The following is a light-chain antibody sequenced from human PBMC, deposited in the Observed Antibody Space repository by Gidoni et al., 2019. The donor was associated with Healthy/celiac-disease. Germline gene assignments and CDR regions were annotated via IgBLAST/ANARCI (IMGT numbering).Light chain of an antibody. CDR2: DAS. J-gene: IGKJ3*01. Sequence: EIVLTQSPATLSLSPGERATLSCRASQSVSSYLAWYQQKPGQAPRLLIYDASNRATGIPARFSGSGSGTDFTLTFSSLEPEDFAVYYCQRRSNWSFTFGPGTKVDIK. V-gene: IGKV3-11*01. CDR3: QRRSNWSFT. CDR1: QSVSSY.